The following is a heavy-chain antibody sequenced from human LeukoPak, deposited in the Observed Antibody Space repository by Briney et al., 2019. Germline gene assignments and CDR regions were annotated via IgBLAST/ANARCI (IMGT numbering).Heavy chain of an antibody. CDR3: ARERGYSYGAHCDY. D-gene: IGHD5-18*01. CDR2: IYSGGNT. V-gene: IGHV3-66*01. Sequence: GGSLRLSCAASGFTVSTNYMSWVRQAPGRGLEWVSVIYSGGNTYYADSVKGRFTISRDNSKNTLYLQMNSLRADDTAVYYCARERGYSYGAHCDYWGQGTLVTVSS. CDR1: GFTVSTNY. J-gene: IGHJ4*02.